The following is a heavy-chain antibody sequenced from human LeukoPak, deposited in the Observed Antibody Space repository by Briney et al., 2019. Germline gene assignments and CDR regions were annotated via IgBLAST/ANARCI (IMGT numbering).Heavy chain of an antibody. CDR3: ASGRQLGY. V-gene: IGHV3-7*01. Sequence: GGSLSLSCAASGVTFSNYWMSWVRQAPGKGLEWVANIKEDGSEKYYVDSVKGRFTISRDNARNSLYLQMNSLRAEDTAVYYCASGRQLGYWGQGTLVTVSA. CDR1: GVTFSNYW. J-gene: IGHJ4*02. CDR2: IKEDGSEK. D-gene: IGHD6-13*01.